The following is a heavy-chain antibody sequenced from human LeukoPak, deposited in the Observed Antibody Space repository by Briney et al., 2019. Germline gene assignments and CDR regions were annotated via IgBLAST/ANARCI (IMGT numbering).Heavy chain of an antibody. CDR2: ISGGTHYI. V-gene: IGHV3-21*01. CDR3: ARDLGRLGEDSTNDY. D-gene: IGHD3-10*01. J-gene: IGHJ4*02. Sequence: GSLRLSCAASGFTFSSYSMNWVRQAPGKGLEWVSSISGGTHYIYYADSVKGRFTISRDNAQNSLYLQMNTLRPEDTAVYYCARDLGRLGEDSTNDYWGQGTLVTVSS. CDR1: GFTFSSYS.